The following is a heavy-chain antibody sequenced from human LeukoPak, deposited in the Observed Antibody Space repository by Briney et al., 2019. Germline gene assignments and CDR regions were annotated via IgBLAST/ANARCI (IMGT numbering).Heavy chain of an antibody. D-gene: IGHD3-10*01. J-gene: IGHJ4*02. Sequence: PGGSLRLSCAASGFTFDDYAMHWVRQAPGKGLEWVSGISWNSGSIGYADSVKGRFTISRDNAKNSLYLQMNSLRAEDTAVYYCARDLVPDYYGSGSYPDYWGQGTLVTVSS. CDR3: ARDLVPDYYGSGSYPDY. V-gene: IGHV3-9*01. CDR1: GFTFDDYA. CDR2: ISWNSGSI.